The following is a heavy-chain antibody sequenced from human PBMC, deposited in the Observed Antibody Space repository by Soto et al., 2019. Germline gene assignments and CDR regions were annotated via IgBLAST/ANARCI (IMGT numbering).Heavy chain of an antibody. Sequence: ASVKVSCKASGFNFSDYSLHWVRQVPGQGLEWMGKINPQSGSSPSSQKFKDKVVMTRDMSANTVYMELRSLTSEDTALYYCARDAIPFWPWYYFDNWGQGTLVTVSS. CDR1: GFNFSDYS. V-gene: IGHV1-46*01. CDR3: ARDAIPFWPWYYFDN. J-gene: IGHJ4*02. D-gene: IGHD2-21*01. CDR2: INPQSGSS.